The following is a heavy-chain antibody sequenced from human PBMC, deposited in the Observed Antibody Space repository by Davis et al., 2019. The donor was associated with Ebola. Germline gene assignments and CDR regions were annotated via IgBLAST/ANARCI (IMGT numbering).Heavy chain of an antibody. Sequence: SETLSLTCTVSGGSISSSSYYWGWIRQPPGKGLEWIGSIYYSGSTNYNPSLKSRVTISVDTSKNQFSLKLSSVTAADTAVYYCARGRSRGKNSYIRNWYFDLWGRGTLVTVSS. CDR3: ARGRSRGKNSYIRNWYFDL. V-gene: IGHV4-39*07. CDR2: IYYSGST. D-gene: IGHD5-18*01. J-gene: IGHJ2*01. CDR1: GGSISSSSYY.